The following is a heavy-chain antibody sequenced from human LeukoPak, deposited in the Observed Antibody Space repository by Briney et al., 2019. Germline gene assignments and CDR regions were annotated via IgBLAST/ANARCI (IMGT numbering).Heavy chain of an antibody. Sequence: GGSLRLSCAASGFTFSSYGMHWVRQAPGKGLEWVAVISYDGSNKYYADSVKGRFTISRDNSKNTLYLKMNSLRAEDTAVYYCAKGGVLWFGELLPHYYFDYWGQGTLVTVSS. CDR3: AKGGVLWFGELLPHYYFDY. V-gene: IGHV3-30*18. J-gene: IGHJ4*02. CDR2: ISYDGSNK. D-gene: IGHD3-10*01. CDR1: GFTFSSYG.